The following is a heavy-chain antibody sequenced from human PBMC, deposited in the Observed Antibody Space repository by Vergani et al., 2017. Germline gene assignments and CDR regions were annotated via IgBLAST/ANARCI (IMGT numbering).Heavy chain of an antibody. J-gene: IGHJ4*02. CDR1: GFTFSNAW. D-gene: IGHD3-22*01. V-gene: IGHV3-15*01. Sequence: EVQLVESGGGLVKPGGSLRLSCAASGFTFSNAWMSWVRQAPGKGLEWVGRIKSKTDGGTTDYAAPVTGRFTISRDDSKNTLYLQMNSLKTEDTAVYYCTTGYYDSSGYKQDYWGQGTLVTVSS. CDR3: TTGYYDSSGYKQDY. CDR2: IKSKTDGGTT.